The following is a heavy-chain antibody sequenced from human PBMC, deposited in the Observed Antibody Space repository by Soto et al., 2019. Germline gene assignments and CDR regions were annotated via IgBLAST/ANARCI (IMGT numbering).Heavy chain of an antibody. CDR2: ISYDGSNK. CDR3: AKAYDDY. Sequence: QVQLVESGGGVVQPGRSLRLSCAASGFTFSSYGMHWVRQAPGKGLEWVAVISYDGSNKYYADSVKGRFTISRDNSKNTLYLQMNSLRAEDTAVYYCAKAYDDYWGQGTLVTVS. J-gene: IGHJ4*02. D-gene: IGHD3-3*01. CDR1: GFTFSSYG. V-gene: IGHV3-30*18.